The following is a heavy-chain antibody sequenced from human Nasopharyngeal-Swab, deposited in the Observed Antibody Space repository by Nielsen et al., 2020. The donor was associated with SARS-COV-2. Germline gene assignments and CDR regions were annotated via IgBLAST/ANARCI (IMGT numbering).Heavy chain of an antibody. Sequence: PGKGLEWIGYIYYSGRTNYNPSLKSRVTISVDTSKNQFSLKLSSVTAADTAVYYCAGGRDGYTNYYYYYGMDVWGQGTTVTVSS. CDR3: AGGRDGYTNYYYYYGMDV. D-gene: IGHD5-24*01. J-gene: IGHJ6*02. CDR2: IYYSGRT. V-gene: IGHV4-59*13.